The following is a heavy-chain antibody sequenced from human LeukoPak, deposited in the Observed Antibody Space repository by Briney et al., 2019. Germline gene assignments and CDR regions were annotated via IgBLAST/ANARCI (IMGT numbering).Heavy chain of an antibody. Sequence: SVKVSCKASGGTFSSYAISWVRQAPGQGLEWMGGIIPIFGTANYAQKFQGRVTITTDESTSTAYMELSSLRSEDTAVYYCARGSGGYDSLWHHHYYYMDVWGKGTTVTVSS. CDR3: ARGSGGYDSLWHHHYYYMDV. J-gene: IGHJ6*03. CDR1: GGTFSSYA. V-gene: IGHV1-69*05. CDR2: IIPIFGTA. D-gene: IGHD5-12*01.